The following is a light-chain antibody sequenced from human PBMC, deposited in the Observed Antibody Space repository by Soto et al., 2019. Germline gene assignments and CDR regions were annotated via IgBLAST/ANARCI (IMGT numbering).Light chain of an antibody. Sequence: QSVLTQPPSVSGAPGQRVTISCTGTSSNIGAGYDVHWYQQLPGTAPKLLIYANTNRPSGVPDRFSGSKSGTSASLAITGLQAEDEADYYCQSYASSLYGYVFGSGTKVTVL. CDR2: ANT. J-gene: IGLJ1*01. CDR1: SSNIGAGYD. CDR3: QSYASSLYGYV. V-gene: IGLV1-40*01.